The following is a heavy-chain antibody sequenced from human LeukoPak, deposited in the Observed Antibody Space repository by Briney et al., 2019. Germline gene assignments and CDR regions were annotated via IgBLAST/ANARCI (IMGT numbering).Heavy chain of an antibody. CDR2: IYYSGST. V-gene: IGHV4-59*08. D-gene: IGHD1-7*01. Sequence: SETLSLTCTVSGGXISSYFCTWIRQPPGKGLEWLGYIYYSGSTNYNPSLKSRVTISVDTSKNQFSLELSSVTAADTAVYYCARRTGTTVWDDAFDIWGQGTMVTVSS. CDR1: GGXISSYF. CDR3: ARRTGTTVWDDAFDI. J-gene: IGHJ3*02.